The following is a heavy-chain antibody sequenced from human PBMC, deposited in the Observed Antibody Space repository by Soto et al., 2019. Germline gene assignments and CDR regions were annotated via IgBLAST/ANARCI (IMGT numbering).Heavy chain of an antibody. J-gene: IGHJ5*02. V-gene: IGHV4-4*07. Sequence: PSETLSLTCTVSGASISGFYWSWIRRAAGKGLEWIGRIYATGTTDYNLSLKSRVMMSVDTSKKQFSLKLRSVTAADTAVYYCVRDGTKTLRDWFDPWGQGISVTLSS. CDR3: VRDGTKTLRDWFDP. D-gene: IGHD1-1*01. CDR2: IYATGTT. CDR1: GASISGFY.